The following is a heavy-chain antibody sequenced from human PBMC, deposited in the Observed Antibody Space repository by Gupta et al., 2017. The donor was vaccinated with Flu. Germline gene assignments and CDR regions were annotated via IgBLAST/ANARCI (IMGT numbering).Heavy chain of an antibody. Sequence: GRQAPGKGLEWVATISTTERYTDKADSVKGRFIIARDNAQKSSYLQMSSLTDEDTAVYYCAREPYAYQHLDVWGKGTTVTVSS. J-gene: IGHJ6*04. D-gene: IGHD2-2*01. CDR3: AREPYAYQHLDV. V-gene: IGHV3-21*04. CDR2: ISTTERYT.